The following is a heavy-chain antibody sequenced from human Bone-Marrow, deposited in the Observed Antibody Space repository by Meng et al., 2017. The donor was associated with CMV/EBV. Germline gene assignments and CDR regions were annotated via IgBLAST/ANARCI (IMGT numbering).Heavy chain of an antibody. D-gene: IGHD2-2*01. CDR2: IIPILGIA. J-gene: IGHJ6*02. CDR1: GGTFSNYA. Sequence: SVKVSCKASGGTFSNYAISWVRQAPGQGLEWMGGIIPILGIANYAQKFQGRVTITADKSTSTAYMELSSLRSEDTAVYYCARDTFDDGVVPAAIARIYYYYGMDVWGQGTTVTVSS. CDR3: ARDTFDDGVVPAAIARIYYYYGMDV. V-gene: IGHV1-69*10.